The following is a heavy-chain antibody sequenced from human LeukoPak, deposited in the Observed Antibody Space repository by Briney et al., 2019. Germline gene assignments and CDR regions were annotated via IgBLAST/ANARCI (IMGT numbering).Heavy chain of an antibody. J-gene: IGHJ3*02. CDR2: IYNSGTT. CDR3: ARGPKKGAFDI. Sequence: SGTLSLTCTVSGYSISSGYYWGWIRQPPGKGLGWIGSIYNSGTTYYNPSLKSRVTISVDTSKNQFSLKLSAVTAADTAVYYCARGPKKGAFDIWGQGTMVTVSS. V-gene: IGHV4-38-2*02. CDR1: GYSISSGYY.